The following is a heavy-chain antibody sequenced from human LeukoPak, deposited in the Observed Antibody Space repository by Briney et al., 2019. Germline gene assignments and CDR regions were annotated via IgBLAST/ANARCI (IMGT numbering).Heavy chain of an antibody. D-gene: IGHD6-13*01. CDR3: ARHDRIIASPLV. CDR2: IYYSGST. V-gene: IGHV4-31*03. J-gene: IGHJ4*02. CDR1: GGSISSGGYY. Sequence: SQTLSLTCTVSGGSISSGGYYWSWIRQHPGKGLEWIGYIYYSGSTYYNPSLKSRLTISVDTSKNQFSLKLSSVTAVDTAVYYCARHDRIIASPLVWGQGILVTVSS.